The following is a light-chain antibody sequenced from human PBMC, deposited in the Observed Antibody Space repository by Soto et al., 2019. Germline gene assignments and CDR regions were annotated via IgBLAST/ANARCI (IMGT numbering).Light chain of an antibody. CDR1: QSVSSSY. Sequence: EIVLTQSPGTLSLSPGERATLSCRASQSVSSSYLAWYQQKPGQAPRLLIYGASSRATGIPDRFSGSGSGTHFTLTISRLEPEDVAVYYCQQNGSSSYTFGQGTKLEIK. J-gene: IGKJ2*01. CDR2: GAS. V-gene: IGKV3-20*01. CDR3: QQNGSSSYT.